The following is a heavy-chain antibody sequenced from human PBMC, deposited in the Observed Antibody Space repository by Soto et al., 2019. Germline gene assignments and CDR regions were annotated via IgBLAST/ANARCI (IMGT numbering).Heavy chain of an antibody. J-gene: IGHJ6*02. D-gene: IGHD3-22*01. CDR2: IIPIFGTA. Sequence: SVKVSCKASGGTFSSYAISWVRQAPGQGLEWMGGIIPIFGTANYAQKFQGRVTITADESTSTAYMELSSLRSEDTAVYYCASLTYYYDSSGYLGGMDVWGQGTTVTVSS. CDR3: ASLTYYYDSSGYLGGMDV. V-gene: IGHV1-69*13. CDR1: GGTFSSYA.